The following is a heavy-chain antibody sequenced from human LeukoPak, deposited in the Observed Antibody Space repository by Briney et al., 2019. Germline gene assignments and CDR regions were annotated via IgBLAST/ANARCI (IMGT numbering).Heavy chain of an antibody. CDR1: GFTFSDYA. CDR2: MRHDGSTI. J-gene: IGHJ3*02. V-gene: IGHV3-30*02. Sequence: GGSLRLSCAASGFTFSDYAMHWVRQAPGKGLEWVAFMRHDGSTIYYADSVKGRFTISRDNSKNTLYFQMNSLIYEDTAVYYCAKDYYGSGSPDDAFDIWGQGTMVTVSS. CDR3: AKDYYGSGSPDDAFDI. D-gene: IGHD3-10*01.